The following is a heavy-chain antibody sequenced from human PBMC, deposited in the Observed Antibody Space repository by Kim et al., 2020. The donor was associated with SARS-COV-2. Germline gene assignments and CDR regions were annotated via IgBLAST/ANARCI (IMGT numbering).Heavy chain of an antibody. J-gene: IGHJ4*02. Sequence: SGNPGYAQKFQGRVTMTRNTSISTAYMELSSLRSEDTAVYYCATLPSFDYWGQGTLVTVSS. CDR2: SGNP. V-gene: IGHV1-8*01. CDR3: ATLPSFDY.